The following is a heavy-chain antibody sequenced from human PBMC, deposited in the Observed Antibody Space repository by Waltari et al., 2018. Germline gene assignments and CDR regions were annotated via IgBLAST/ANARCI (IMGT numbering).Heavy chain of an antibody. CDR1: GFTFRTTW. D-gene: IGHD3-16*01. V-gene: IGHV3-7*01. CDR3: ASGGGRPFDY. J-gene: IGHJ4*02. CDR2: IKPDGSEK. Sequence: EVQLVESGGALVQPGGSVSLSCAASGFTFRTTWMFWVRQTPGKGLGWVANIKPDGSEKYYVDSVKGRFTISRDNAKNSLYLQMNSLRAEDTAVYFCASGGGRPFDYWGQGTLVTVSS.